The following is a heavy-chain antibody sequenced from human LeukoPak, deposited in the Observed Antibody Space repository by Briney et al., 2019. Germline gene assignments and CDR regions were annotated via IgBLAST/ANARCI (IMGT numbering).Heavy chain of an antibody. J-gene: IGHJ4*02. CDR2: ISGSGGST. CDR1: GFTFSSYA. V-gene: IGHV3-23*01. Sequence: PGGSLRLSXAASGFTFSSYAMSWVRQAPGKGLEWVSAISGSGGSTYYADSVKGRFTISRDNSKNTLYLQMNSLRAEDTAVYYCAKPRTYYDFWSGYYVLWGQGTLVTVSS. D-gene: IGHD3-3*01. CDR3: AKPRTYYDFWSGYYVL.